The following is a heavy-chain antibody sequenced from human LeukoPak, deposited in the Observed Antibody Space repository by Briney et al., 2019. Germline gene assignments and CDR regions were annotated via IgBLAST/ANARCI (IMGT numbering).Heavy chain of an antibody. J-gene: IGHJ4*02. V-gene: IGHV3-9*02. CDR1: GFTSNDYV. D-gene: IGHD6-25*01. Sequence: GGSLRLSCAASGFTSNDYVMHWVRQAPGKGLEWVSGISWNSDNIAYADSVKGRFTISRDNAKNTVYVQMNSLRAEDTAVYYCARGLPGHTSALGYWGQGTLVTVSS. CDR3: ARGLPGHTSALGY. CDR2: ISWNSDNI.